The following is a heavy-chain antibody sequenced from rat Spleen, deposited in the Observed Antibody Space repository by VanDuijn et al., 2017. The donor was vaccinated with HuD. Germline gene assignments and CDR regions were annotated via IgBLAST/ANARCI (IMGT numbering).Heavy chain of an antibody. J-gene: IGHJ3*01. D-gene: IGHD1-3*01. V-gene: IGHV6-6*01. CDR3: AWGPPVAAY. Sequence: EVQVLESGGGLVQPGNSLKLSCATSGFTFSTAWMYWYRQFPEKRLEWVARIKAKSNNYATDYTESVKGRFTIPRDDSKSSIYLQMNNLKEEDTAIYYCAWGPPVAAYWGQGTLVTVSS. CDR1: GFTFSTAW. CDR2: IKAKSNNYAT.